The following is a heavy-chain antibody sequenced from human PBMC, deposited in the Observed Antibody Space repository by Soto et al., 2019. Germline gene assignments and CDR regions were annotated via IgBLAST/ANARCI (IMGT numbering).Heavy chain of an antibody. V-gene: IGHV4-31*03. CDR2: IYYSGST. CDR1: GDSISSGGYY. D-gene: IGHD2-21*01. J-gene: IGHJ6*02. Sequence: QVQLQESGPGLVKPSQTLSLTCTVSGDSISSGGYYWSWIRQHPGKGLEWIGYIYYSGSTFYNPSLKSRVTITVDTSKNQFSLKLSSVTAADKAVYYCAASCVGCGGFNYYGMDVWGQGTTVTVSS. CDR3: AASCVGCGGFNYYGMDV.